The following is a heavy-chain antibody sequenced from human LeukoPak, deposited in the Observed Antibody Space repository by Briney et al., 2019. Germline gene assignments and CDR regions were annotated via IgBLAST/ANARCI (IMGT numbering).Heavy chain of an antibody. D-gene: IGHD6-19*01. CDR1: GVPFSNYY. CDR3: TRAVAGHPD. J-gene: IGHJ4*02. CDR2: INHSGYT. Sequence: AETLSFTCAVSGVPFSNYYWSWVRQSPRQGLEWIGEINHSGYTNYNPSPKSRVTMSIDTSKNQFSLILTSVTAADAGVYYCTRAVAGHPDWGQGTLVTVSS. V-gene: IGHV4-34*01.